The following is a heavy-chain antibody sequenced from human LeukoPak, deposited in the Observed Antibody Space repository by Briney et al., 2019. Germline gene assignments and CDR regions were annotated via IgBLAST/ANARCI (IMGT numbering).Heavy chain of an antibody. V-gene: IGHV4-34*01. CDR3: ARGENYSGYDLPDY. Sequence: SETLSLTCAVYGGSFSGYYWSWIRQPPGKGLEWIGEINHSGSTNYNPSLKSRVTISVDTSKNQFSLKLSSVTAADTAVYYCARGENYSGYDLPDYWGQGTLVTVSS. CDR2: INHSGST. D-gene: IGHD5-12*01. J-gene: IGHJ4*02. CDR1: GGSFSGYY.